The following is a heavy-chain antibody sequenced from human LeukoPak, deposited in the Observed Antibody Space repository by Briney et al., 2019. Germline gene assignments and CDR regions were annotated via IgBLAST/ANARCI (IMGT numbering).Heavy chain of an antibody. CDR1: GGSISSRY. CDR3: ARLQYYGYFGY. Sequence: SETLSLTCIVSGGSISSRYWNWIRQPPGKGLEWIGEINHSGSTNYNPSLKSRVTISVDTSKNQFSLKLSSVTAADTAVYYCARLQYYGYFGYWGQGTLVTVSS. J-gene: IGHJ4*02. V-gene: IGHV4-34*01. D-gene: IGHD3-3*01. CDR2: INHSGST.